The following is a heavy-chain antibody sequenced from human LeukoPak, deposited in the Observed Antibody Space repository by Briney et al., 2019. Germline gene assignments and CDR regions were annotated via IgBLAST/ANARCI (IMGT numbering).Heavy chain of an antibody. J-gene: IGHJ2*01. D-gene: IGHD6-19*01. CDR1: GFIVSSNY. V-gene: IGHV3-53*01. CDR3: AKSMTLQWRGFFDL. CDR2: IYSGANT. Sequence: GGSLRLSCAASGFIVSSNYMNWVRQAPGKGLEWVSVIYSGANTYYADSVRGRFTISRDNSKNTLYLQKNSLRADDTAIYYCAKSMTLQWRGFFDLWGRGTHVTVSS.